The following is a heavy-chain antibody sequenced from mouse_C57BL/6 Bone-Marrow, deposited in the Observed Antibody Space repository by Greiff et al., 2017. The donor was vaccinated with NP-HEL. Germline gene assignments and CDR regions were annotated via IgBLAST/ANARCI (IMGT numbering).Heavy chain of an antibody. Sequence: EVNVVESGPGLAKPSQTLSLTCSVTGYSITSDYWNWIRKFPGNKLEYMGYISYSGSTYYNPSLKSRISITRDTSKNQYYLQLNSVTTEDTATYYCARYPLYDYDGGGYFDYWGQGTTLTVSS. D-gene: IGHD2-4*01. CDR1: GYSITSDY. J-gene: IGHJ2*01. CDR3: ARYPLYDYDGGGYFDY. V-gene: IGHV3-8*01. CDR2: ISYSGST.